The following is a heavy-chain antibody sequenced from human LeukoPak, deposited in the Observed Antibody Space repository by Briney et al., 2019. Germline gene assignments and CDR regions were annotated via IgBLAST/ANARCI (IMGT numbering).Heavy chain of an antibody. Sequence: GGSLRLSCAASGFSVTSCAMSWVRQAPGKGLEWVSTFSNSGYNTWYADSVKGRFTISRDISQNTLHLQMSSLRAEDTALYYCARHDGSSFIYYIDHWGQGALVTVSS. D-gene: IGHD1-26*01. V-gene: IGHV3-23*01. J-gene: IGHJ4*02. CDR1: GFSVTSCA. CDR2: FSNSGYNT. CDR3: ARHDGSSFIYYIDH.